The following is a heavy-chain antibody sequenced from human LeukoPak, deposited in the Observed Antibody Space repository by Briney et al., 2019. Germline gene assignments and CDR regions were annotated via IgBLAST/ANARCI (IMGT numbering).Heavy chain of an antibody. Sequence: PGGSLRLSCAASGFPFSSYGMNWVRQAPGQGLEWVSAITGSTRTTYYADSVKGRFTVSRDNSKNTLYLQMNSLRAEDTAVYYCARDSSGWPYYYYYYMDVWGKGTTVTISS. J-gene: IGHJ6*03. CDR2: ITGSTRTT. CDR3: ARDSSGWPYYYYYYMDV. CDR1: GFPFSSYG. D-gene: IGHD6-19*01. V-gene: IGHV3-23*01.